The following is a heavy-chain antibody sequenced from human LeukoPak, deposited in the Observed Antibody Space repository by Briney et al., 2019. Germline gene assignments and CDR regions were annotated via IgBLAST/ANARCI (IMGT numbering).Heavy chain of an antibody. CDR1: GGSFSGYY. V-gene: IGHV4-34*01. Sequence: PSETLSLTCAVYGGSFSGYYWSWIRQPPGKGLEWIGEINHSGSTNHNPSLKSRVTISVDTSKTQFSLKLSSVTAADTAVYYCARVPRGVAVAGTRKYYFDYRGQGALVTVSS. D-gene: IGHD6-19*01. CDR2: INHSGST. CDR3: ARVPRGVAVAGTRKYYFDY. J-gene: IGHJ4*02.